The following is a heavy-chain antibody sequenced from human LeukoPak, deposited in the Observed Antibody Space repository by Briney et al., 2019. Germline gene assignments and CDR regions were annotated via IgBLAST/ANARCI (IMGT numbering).Heavy chain of an antibody. CDR2: IYHSGST. J-gene: IGHJ5*02. CDR3: ARSLVGANSAFDP. Sequence: SETLSLTCSVSGYSISSGYYWGWIRQPPGKELEWIGTIYHSGSTYYNPSLTSRVIVSVDTSKKQFSLRLSSVTAADTAVYYCARSLVGANSAFDPWGQGTLVTVSS. CDR1: GYSISSGYY. D-gene: IGHD1-26*01. V-gene: IGHV4-38-2*02.